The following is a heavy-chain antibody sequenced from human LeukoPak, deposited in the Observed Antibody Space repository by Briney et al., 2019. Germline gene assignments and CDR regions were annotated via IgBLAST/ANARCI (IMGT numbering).Heavy chain of an antibody. Sequence: PSETLSLTCTVSGGSISSYCWSWIRQPAGKGLKWIGRVYPSGSTNYNPSLKSRVTISIDKSKNQFSLKLTSVTAADTAVYYCARDRSGYSEYYFDYWGQGTLVTV. CDR1: GGSISSYC. CDR3: ARDRSGYSEYYFDY. CDR2: VYPSGST. V-gene: IGHV4-4*07. J-gene: IGHJ4*02. D-gene: IGHD5-12*01.